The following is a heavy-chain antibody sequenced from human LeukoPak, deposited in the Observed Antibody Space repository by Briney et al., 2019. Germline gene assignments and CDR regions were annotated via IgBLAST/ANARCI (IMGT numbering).Heavy chain of an antibody. D-gene: IGHD5-12*01. CDR2: IYHTGTT. CDR1: GGSISNGNW. Sequence: SETLSLTCFVSGGSISNGNWCTWVRQPPGKGLEWIGEIYHTGTTNYNASLESRVTISIDESTNRFSLNLRSVTAADTAVYYCATRSPLVDAIPWGQGTLVTVSS. V-gene: IGHV4/OR15-8*02. CDR3: ATRSPLVDAIP. J-gene: IGHJ4*02.